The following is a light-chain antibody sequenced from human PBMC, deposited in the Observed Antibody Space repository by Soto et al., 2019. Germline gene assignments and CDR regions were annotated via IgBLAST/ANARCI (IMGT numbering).Light chain of an antibody. Sequence: QSALAQPASVSGSLGQSITISCTGTSSDVGAYNYVSWYQQQPGKAPKLMTSEVSNRPSGVSNRFSGSKSGNTASLVISGLQAEDEADYYCCSFTSITTYVFGTGTKVTV. V-gene: IGLV2-14*01. CDR2: EVS. CDR1: SSDVGAYNY. J-gene: IGLJ1*01. CDR3: CSFTSITTYV.